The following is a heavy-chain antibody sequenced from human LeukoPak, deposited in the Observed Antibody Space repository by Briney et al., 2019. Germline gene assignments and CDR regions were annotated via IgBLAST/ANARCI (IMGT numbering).Heavy chain of an antibody. CDR1: GFTFSIYA. Sequence: GGSLRLSCAASGFTFSIYAMSWVRQAPGKGLEWVSAISGSGGTAYYADSVKGRFTISRDNSKNTLYLQMNSLRAEDTAVYYCAKDGGGYGEKFFDYWGQGTLVTVSS. J-gene: IGHJ4*02. V-gene: IGHV3-23*01. D-gene: IGHD4-17*01. CDR2: ISGSGGTA. CDR3: AKDGGGYGEKFFDY.